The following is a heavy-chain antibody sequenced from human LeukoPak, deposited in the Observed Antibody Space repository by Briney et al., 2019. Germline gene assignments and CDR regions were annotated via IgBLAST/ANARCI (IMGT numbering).Heavy chain of an antibody. V-gene: IGHV1-2*02. Sequence: GASVKVSCKASGYTFTGYYMHWVRQAPGQGLEWMGWINPNSGGTNYAQKFQGRVTMTRDTSISTAYMELSRLRSDDTAVYYCARDHSSSPVRGPYFDCWGQGTLVTVSS. CDR3: ARDHSSSPVRGPYFDC. D-gene: IGHD6-6*01. CDR2: INPNSGGT. CDR1: GYTFTGYY. J-gene: IGHJ4*02.